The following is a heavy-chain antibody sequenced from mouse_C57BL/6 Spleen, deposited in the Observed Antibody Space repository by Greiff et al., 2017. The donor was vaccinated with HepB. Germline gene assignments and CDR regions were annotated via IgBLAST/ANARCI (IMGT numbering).Heavy chain of an antibody. CDR3: ARGITTVVAYYFDY. CDR1: GYTFTDYY. D-gene: IGHD1-1*01. Sequence: VHLQQSGPELVKPGASVKISCKASGYTFTDYYMNWVKQSHGKSLEWIGDINPNNGGTSYNQKFKGKATLTVDKSSSTAYMELRSLTSEDSAVYYCARGITTVVAYYFDYWGQGTTLTVSS. V-gene: IGHV1-26*01. J-gene: IGHJ2*01. CDR2: INPNNGGT.